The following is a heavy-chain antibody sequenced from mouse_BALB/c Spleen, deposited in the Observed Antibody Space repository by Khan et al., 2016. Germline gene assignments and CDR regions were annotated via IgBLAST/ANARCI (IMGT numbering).Heavy chain of an antibody. J-gene: IGHJ3*01. CDR3: ARWSYYYGSSYDWFAY. CDR1: GYTFTDYW. D-gene: IGHD1-1*01. V-gene: IGHV1-7*01. CDR2: INPNTGYT. Sequence: QVQLQQPGAELAKPGASVKMSCKASGYTFTDYWMHWIKQRPGQGLEWIGYINPNTGYTEYNQKFKEKATSTADKSSRTAYLQLSSLTSEDSAVYCCARWSYYYGSSYDWFAYWGQGNLVTVSA.